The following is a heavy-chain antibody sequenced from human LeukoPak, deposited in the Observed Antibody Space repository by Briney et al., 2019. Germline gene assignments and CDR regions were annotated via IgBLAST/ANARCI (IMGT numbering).Heavy chain of an antibody. CDR1: GYTFTSYG. V-gene: IGHV1-2*02. CDR3: ARFRRNSYADY. D-gene: IGHD5-18*01. Sequence: ASVKVSCKASGYTFTSYGISWVRQAPGQGLEWMGWINPNSGGTNYAQKFQGRVTMTRDTSISTAYMELSRLRSDDAAVYYCARFRRNSYADYWGQGTLVTVSS. CDR2: INPNSGGT. J-gene: IGHJ4*02.